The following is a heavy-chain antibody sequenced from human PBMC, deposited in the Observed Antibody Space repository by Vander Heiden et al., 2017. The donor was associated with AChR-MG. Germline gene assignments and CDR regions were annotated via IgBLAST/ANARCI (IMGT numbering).Heavy chain of an antibody. V-gene: IGHV3-48*03. D-gene: IGHD3-10*01. CDR3: AREVEGVDYYYYGMDV. CDR1: GFTFSSYE. Sequence: EVQLVESGGGLVQPGGSLTLSCAASGFTFSSYEMNWVRQAPGKGLEWVSYISSSGSTIYYADSVKGRFTISRDNAKNSLYLQMNSLRAEDTAVYYCAREVEGVDYYYYGMDVWGQGTTVTVSS. CDR2: ISSSGSTI. J-gene: IGHJ6*02.